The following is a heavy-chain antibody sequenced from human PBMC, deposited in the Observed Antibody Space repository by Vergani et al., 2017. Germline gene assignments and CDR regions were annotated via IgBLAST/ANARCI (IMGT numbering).Heavy chain of an antibody. D-gene: IGHD3-22*01. CDR1: GGTFSSYT. Sequence: QVQLVQSGAEVKKPGSSVKVSCKASGGTFSSYTISWVRQAPGQGLEWMGRIIPILGIANYAQQFQGRVTITADKSTSTAYMELSSLRSEDTAVYYCARDRYCYNAFDYWGQGTLVTVSS. J-gene: IGHJ4*02. CDR3: ARDRYCYNAFDY. V-gene: IGHV1-69*08. CDR2: IIPILGIA.